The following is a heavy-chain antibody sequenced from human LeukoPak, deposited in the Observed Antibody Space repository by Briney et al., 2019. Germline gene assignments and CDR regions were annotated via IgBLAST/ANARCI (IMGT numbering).Heavy chain of an antibody. V-gene: IGHV3-23*01. D-gene: IGHD4-17*01. CDR2: ISGSGGST. J-gene: IGHJ4*02. Sequence: GGSLRLSCAASGFGFSSHAMSWVRQAPGKGLEWVSAISGSGGSTYYADSVKGRFTISRDNSKNTLYLQMNSLRAEDTAIYYCAKDYGDYKDYWGQGTLVTVSS. CDR1: GFGFSSHA. CDR3: AKDYGDYKDY.